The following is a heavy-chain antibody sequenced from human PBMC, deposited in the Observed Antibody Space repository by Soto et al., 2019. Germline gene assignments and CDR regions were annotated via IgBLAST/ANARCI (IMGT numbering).Heavy chain of an antibody. V-gene: IGHV3-30*18. J-gene: IGHJ6*02. CDR3: AQDDDGGNWIYYYGMDG. CDR1: GFTFSSYG. D-gene: IGHD2-15*01. CDR2: ISYDGSNK. Sequence: QVQLVESGGGVVQPGRSLRLSCAASGFTFSSYGMHWVRQAPGKGLEWVAVISYDGSNKYYADSVKGQFTISRDNSKNTLYLQMNSLRAEDKAVYYCAQDDDGGNWIYYYGMDGWGQGATVTVSS.